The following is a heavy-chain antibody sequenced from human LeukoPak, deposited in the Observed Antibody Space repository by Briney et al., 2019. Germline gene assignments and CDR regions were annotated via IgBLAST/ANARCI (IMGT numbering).Heavy chain of an antibody. CDR2: IYKGGTP. CDR1: GFIGGSEY. D-gene: IGHD1-1*01. CDR3: ARGMDWNDLSLDS. J-gene: IGHJ4*02. V-gene: IGHV3-53*01. Sequence: PGGSLRLSCPGSGFIGGSEYMTWVRQAPGKGLEYVSVIYKGGTPEYADSVRGRFTISRDNSKNTLYLQMDSLRADDTAVYYCARGMDWNDLSLDSWGQGTLVTVS.